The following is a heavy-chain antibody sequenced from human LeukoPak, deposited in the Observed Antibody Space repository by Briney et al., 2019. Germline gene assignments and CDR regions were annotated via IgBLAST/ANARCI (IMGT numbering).Heavy chain of an antibody. Sequence: GGSLRLSCAASGFTFSSYGMHWVRQAPGKGLEWVAVISYDGSNKYYADSVKGRFTISRDNSKNTLYLQINSLRAEDTAVYYCARVRKDYYYYYMDVWGKGTTVTVCS. CDR3: ARVRKDYYYYYMDV. CDR1: GFTFSSYG. V-gene: IGHV3-30*03. CDR2: ISYDGSNK. J-gene: IGHJ6*03.